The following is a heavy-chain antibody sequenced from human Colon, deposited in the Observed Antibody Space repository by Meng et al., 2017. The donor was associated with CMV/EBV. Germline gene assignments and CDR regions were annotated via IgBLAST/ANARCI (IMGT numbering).Heavy chain of an antibody. CDR1: SIRSTVYS. V-gene: IGHV4-39*01. CDR2: ISYSGST. D-gene: IGHD2-21*02. J-gene: IGHJ5*02. CDR3: ARDAYCGGDCYDNGFDP. Sequence: SIRSTVYSWDWLRQSPGQGLEWIASISYSGSTYYNPSFNSRVTISVDTSTNQFSLNLSSVTAADTAVYYCARDAYCGGDCYDNGFDPWGQGSLVTVSS.